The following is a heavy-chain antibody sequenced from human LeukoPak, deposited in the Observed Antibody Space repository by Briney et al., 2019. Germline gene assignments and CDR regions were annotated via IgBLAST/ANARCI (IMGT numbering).Heavy chain of an antibody. V-gene: IGHV3-30-3*01. CDR2: ISSDGRNI. CDR3: ARAKAGDYYDSSGGDAFDI. D-gene: IGHD3-22*01. CDR1: GFTFSSYA. Sequence: GGSLRLSCAASGFTFSSYAMHWVRQAPGKGLEWVAVISSDGRNIYYADSVKGRFTISRDNSKNTLYLQMNSLRAEDTAVYYCARAKAGDYYDSSGGDAFDIWGQGTMVTVSS. J-gene: IGHJ3*02.